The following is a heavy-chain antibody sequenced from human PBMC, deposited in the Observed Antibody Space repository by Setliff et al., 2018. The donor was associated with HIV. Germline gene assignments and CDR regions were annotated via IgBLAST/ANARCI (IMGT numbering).Heavy chain of an antibody. J-gene: IGHJ4*02. CDR1: GGSITSNDHF. CDR2: IIHSGST. Sequence: SETLSLTCTVSGGSITSNDHFWARVRQSPGKGLEWIGEIIHSGSTNYNPSLKSRVTISVDTSKNQFSLKLSSVTAADTAVYYCARRSGWSEDYWGQGTLVTVSS. D-gene: IGHD6-19*01. V-gene: IGHV4-39*07. CDR3: ARRSGWSEDY.